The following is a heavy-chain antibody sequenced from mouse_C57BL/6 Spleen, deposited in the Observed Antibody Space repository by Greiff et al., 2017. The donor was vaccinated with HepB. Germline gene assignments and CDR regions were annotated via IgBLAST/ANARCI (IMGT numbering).Heavy chain of an antibody. CDR1: GYSITSGYY. J-gene: IGHJ4*01. V-gene: IGHV3-6*01. D-gene: IGHD2-4*01. CDR3: AREGLYYDYGSNAMDY. CDR2: ISYDGSN. Sequence: EVQLVESGPGLVKPSQSLSLTCSVTGYSITSGYYWNWIRQFPGNKLEWMGYISYDGSNNYNPSLKNRISITRDTSKNQFFLKLNSVTTEDTATYYCAREGLYYDYGSNAMDYWGQGTSVTVSS.